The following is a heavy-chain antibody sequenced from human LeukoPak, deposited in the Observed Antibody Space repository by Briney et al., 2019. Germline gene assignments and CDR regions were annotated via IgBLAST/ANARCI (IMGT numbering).Heavy chain of an antibody. CDR2: IYYVGSP. CDR1: GDSIRSGDSY. V-gene: IGHV4-39*01. J-gene: IGHJ6*02. Sequence: SETLSLTRSVSGDSIRSGDSYWGWIRQTPWKGLEWIGSIYYVGSPYYNPSLNSRRVTISVDTSKNQFSLKVTSVTAADTAVYYCARLPITKRALDVWGQGTTVTVSS. D-gene: IGHD1-14*01. CDR3: ARLPITKRALDV.